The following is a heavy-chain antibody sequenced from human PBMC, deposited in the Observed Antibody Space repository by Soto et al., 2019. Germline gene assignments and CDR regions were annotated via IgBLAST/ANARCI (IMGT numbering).Heavy chain of an antibody. J-gene: IGHJ5*02. D-gene: IGHD3-3*01. V-gene: IGHV4-34*02. CDR3: ATRITVFGLLVPPLDP. CDR2: INHTGGT. Sequence: QVHLQQWGAGLLKPSETLSLTCAVYGGSVNGYYWNWIRQPPGKGLEWIGEINHTGGTHYNPSLKRRVTMPVDTSKNQFSLRLSSVTAADTAIYYCATRITVFGLLVPPLDPWGQGTEVTVSS. CDR1: GGSVNGYY.